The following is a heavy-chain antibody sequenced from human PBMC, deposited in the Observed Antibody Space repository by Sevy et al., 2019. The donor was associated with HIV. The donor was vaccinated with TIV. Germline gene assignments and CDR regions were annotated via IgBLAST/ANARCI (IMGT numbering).Heavy chain of an antibody. Sequence: ASVKVSCKASGYTFTDDYLHWLRQAAGQGLEWMGRIYPNGGGKNYAQKFQGRVTMTMDTYISTAYMELSRLRPDETAAYFCATDAADETTQSDMDVWGQGTTVTVSS. CDR2: IYPNGGGK. CDR1: GYTFTDDY. D-gene: IGHD1-7*01. V-gene: IGHV1-2*06. J-gene: IGHJ6*02. CDR3: ATDAADETTQSDMDV.